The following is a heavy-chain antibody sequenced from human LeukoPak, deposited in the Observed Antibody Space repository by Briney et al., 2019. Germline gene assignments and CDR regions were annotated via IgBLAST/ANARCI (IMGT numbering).Heavy chain of an antibody. D-gene: IGHD3-22*01. J-gene: IGHJ5*02. V-gene: IGHV1-69*02. CDR3: ATCPGGDYDSSGYYVDWFDP. CDR2: IIPILGIA. Sequence: ASVKVSCKASGGTFSSYTIGWVRQAPGQGLEWMGRIIPILGIANYAQKFQGRVTITADKSTSTAYMELSSLRSEDTAVYYCATCPGGDYDSSGYYVDWFDPWGQGTLVTVSS. CDR1: GGTFSSYT.